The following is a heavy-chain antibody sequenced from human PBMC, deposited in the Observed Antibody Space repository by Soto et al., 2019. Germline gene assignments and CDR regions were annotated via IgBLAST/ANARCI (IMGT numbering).Heavy chain of an antibody. J-gene: IGHJ4*02. V-gene: IGHV1-8*01. CDR3: ARGDSARVDY. Sequence: QVQLVQSGAEVREPGASVKVSCKASGYSFTSLAINWLRQTAGQGLEWMGWMQPSTGRTSYAQKIHGRVTMCRDTSIKTAYMELISLTTYGTAVYHSARGDSARVDYWGQGNLVTVSS. CDR1: GYSFTSLA. D-gene: IGHD4-4*01. CDR2: MQPSTGRT.